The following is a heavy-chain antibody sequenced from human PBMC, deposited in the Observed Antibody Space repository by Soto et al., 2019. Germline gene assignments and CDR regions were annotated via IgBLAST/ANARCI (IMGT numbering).Heavy chain of an antibody. J-gene: IGHJ3*02. Sequence: ASVKVSCKASGYSFTSYAMHWVRQAPGQRLEWMGWINAGNGNTKYSQKFQGRVTITRDTSASTAYMELSSLRSEDTAVYYCARDFGPEYAFDIWGQGTMVTVSS. V-gene: IGHV1-3*01. CDR1: GYSFTSYA. D-gene: IGHD3-3*01. CDR2: INAGNGNT. CDR3: ARDFGPEYAFDI.